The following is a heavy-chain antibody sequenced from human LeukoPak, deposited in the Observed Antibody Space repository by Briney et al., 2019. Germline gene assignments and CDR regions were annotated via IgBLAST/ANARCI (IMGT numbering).Heavy chain of an antibody. D-gene: IGHD3-22*01. Sequence: GGSLRLSCAASGFTFSSYAMHWVRQAPGKGLEWVAVITYDGSNKYYADSVKGRFTISRDNSKNTLYLQMNSLRAEDTAVYYCARGQGYYDSSGPDAFDIWGQGTMVTVSS. CDR3: ARGQGYYDSSGPDAFDI. CDR2: ITYDGSNK. CDR1: GFTFSSYA. J-gene: IGHJ3*02. V-gene: IGHV3-30-3*01.